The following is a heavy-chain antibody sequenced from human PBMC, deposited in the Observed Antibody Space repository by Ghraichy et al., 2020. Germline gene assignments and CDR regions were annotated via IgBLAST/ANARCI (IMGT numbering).Heavy chain of an antibody. CDR1: GGSISSFY. Sequence: SETLSLTCTVSGGSISSFYWSWIRQPPGKGLEWIGYIYYSGSTNYNPSLKSRVTISVDTSKNQFSLKLSSVTAADTAVYYCARDTYYYDSSGYRTGGNMDVWGQGTTVTVSS. CDR3: ARDTYYYDSSGYRTGGNMDV. V-gene: IGHV4-59*01. J-gene: IGHJ6*02. D-gene: IGHD3-22*01. CDR2: IYYSGST.